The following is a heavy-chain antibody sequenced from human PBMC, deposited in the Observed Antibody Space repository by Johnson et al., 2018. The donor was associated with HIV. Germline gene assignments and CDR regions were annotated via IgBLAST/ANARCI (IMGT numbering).Heavy chain of an antibody. CDR2: IRYDGSNT. CDR3: AREGPYSSRWGAFDI. Sequence: QVQLVESGGGVVRPGGSLRVSCAASGFTFDDYGMSWVRQATGKGLEWVAFIRYDGSNTYDADSVRGRFTISRDNSKNTLYLQMNSLRAEDTAVYYCAREGPYSSRWGAFDIWGQGTMVTVSS. J-gene: IGHJ3*02. CDR1: GFTFDDYG. V-gene: IGHV3-30*02. D-gene: IGHD6-13*01.